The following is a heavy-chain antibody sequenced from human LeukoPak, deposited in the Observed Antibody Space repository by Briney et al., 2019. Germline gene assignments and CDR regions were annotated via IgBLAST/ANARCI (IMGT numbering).Heavy chain of an antibody. CDR3: VKKVYYYMDV. CDR2: ISPSGDST. J-gene: IGHJ6*03. Sequence: PGGSLRLSCAAPGFTLSRYAVNWARQAPGRGLEWVSYISPSGDSTVYAESVKGRFTISRDNSKNMLYLQMDSLRAEDTAIYYCVKKVYYYMDVWGKGTTVTVSS. CDR1: GFTLSRYA. V-gene: IGHV3-23*01.